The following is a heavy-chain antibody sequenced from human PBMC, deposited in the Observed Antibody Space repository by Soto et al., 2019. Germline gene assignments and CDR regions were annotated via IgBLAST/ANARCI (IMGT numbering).Heavy chain of an antibody. CDR1: GFTFSSYA. J-gene: IGHJ5*02. V-gene: IGHV3-23*01. CDR2: ISGSGGST. Sequence: GGSLRLSCAASGFTFSSYAMSWVRQAPGKGLEWVSAISGSGGSTYYADSVKGRFTISRDNSKNTLYLQMNSLRAEDTAVYYHAKGPLYYDSSGPAPTWGQGTLVTVSS. D-gene: IGHD3-22*01. CDR3: AKGPLYYDSSGPAPT.